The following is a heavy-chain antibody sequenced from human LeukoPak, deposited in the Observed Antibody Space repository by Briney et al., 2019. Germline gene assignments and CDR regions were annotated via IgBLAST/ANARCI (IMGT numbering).Heavy chain of an antibody. J-gene: IGHJ4*02. CDR2: INPNSGGT. Sequence: GASVKVSCKASGYTFTGYYMHWVRQAPGQGLEWRGWINPNSGGTNYAQKFQGRVTMTRDTSISTAYMELSRLRSDDTAVYYCARAGVYSSGWYSFDYWGQGTLVTVSS. V-gene: IGHV1-2*02. D-gene: IGHD6-19*01. CDR1: GYTFTGYY. CDR3: ARAGVYSSGWYSFDY.